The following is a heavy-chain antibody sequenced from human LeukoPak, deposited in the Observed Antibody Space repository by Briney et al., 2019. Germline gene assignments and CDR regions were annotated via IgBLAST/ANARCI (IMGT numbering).Heavy chain of an antibody. CDR3: AKDIVGATTRALDY. CDR2: ISSSSSYI. D-gene: IGHD1-26*01. CDR1: GFTFSSYS. V-gene: IGHV3-21*04. J-gene: IGHJ4*02. Sequence: PGGSLRLSCAASGFTFSSYSMNWVRQAPGKGLEWVSSISSSSSYIYYADSVKGRFTISRDNAKNSLYLQMNSLRAEDTAVYYCAKDIVGATTRALDYWGQGTLVTVSS.